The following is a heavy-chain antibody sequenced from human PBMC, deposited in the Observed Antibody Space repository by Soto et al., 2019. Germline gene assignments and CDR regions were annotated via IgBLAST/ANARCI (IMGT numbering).Heavy chain of an antibody. CDR1: GVTFSSYA. V-gene: IGHV1-69*01. Sequence: QVQLVQSGAEVKKPGSSVKVSCKASGVTFSSYAISWVRQAPGQGLEWMGGIIPIFGTANYAQKFQGRGTITADESTSTAYMELSSLRSEDTAVYYCARDFGMTTPRGDYYYGMDVWGQGTTVTVSS. J-gene: IGHJ6*02. CDR3: ARDFGMTTPRGDYYYGMDV. D-gene: IGHD4-17*01. CDR2: IIPIFGTA.